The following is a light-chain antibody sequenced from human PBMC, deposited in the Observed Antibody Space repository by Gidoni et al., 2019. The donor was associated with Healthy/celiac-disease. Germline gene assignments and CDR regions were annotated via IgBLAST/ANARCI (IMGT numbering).Light chain of an antibody. V-gene: IGKV4-1*01. CDR1: QSFLYSSNNKNY. J-gene: IGKJ1*01. Sequence: DIVMTPSPDSLAVSLVERATINCKSSQSFLYSSNNKNYLAWYQQKPGQPPKLLIYWASTRESGVPDRFSGSGSGTDFTLTISSLQAEDVAVYYCQQYYSTPPAFGQGTKVEI. CDR3: QQYYSTPPA. CDR2: WAS.